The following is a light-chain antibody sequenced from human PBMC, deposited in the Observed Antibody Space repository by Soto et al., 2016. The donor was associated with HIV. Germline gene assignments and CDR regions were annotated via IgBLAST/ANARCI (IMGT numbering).Light chain of an antibody. CDR2: DAS. J-gene: IGKJ2*01. CDR1: QSISTY. CDR3: QQYHSYPYT. Sequence: DIQMTQSPSSLSLSIGDRVSITCRASQSISTYLHWYQQKPGRAPKLLIYDASSLQSGVPSRFRGRGSGTDFTLTISDLQHEDLATYYCQQYHSYPYTFGQGTKLEIK. V-gene: IGKV1-39*01.